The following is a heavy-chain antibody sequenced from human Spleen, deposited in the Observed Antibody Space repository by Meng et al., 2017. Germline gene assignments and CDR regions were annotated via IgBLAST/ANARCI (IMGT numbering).Heavy chain of an antibody. J-gene: IGHJ4*02. CDR2: INHSGST. CDR1: VGSVSDYY. D-gene: IGHD4-11*01. V-gene: IGHV4-34*01. Sequence: QVQLQQWGAGLLKPSETLSLPCFVSVGSVSDYYWSWIRQPPGKGLEWIGEINHSGSTNYNPSLESRATISVDTSQNNLSLKLSSVTAADSAVYYCARGPTTMAHDFDYWGQGTLVTVSS. CDR3: ARGPTTMAHDFDY.